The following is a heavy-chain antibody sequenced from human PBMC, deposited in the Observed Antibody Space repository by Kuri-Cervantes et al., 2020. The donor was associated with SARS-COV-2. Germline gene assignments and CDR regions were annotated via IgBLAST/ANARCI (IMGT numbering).Heavy chain of an antibody. CDR2: IIPTLGVT. D-gene: IGHD2-15*01. Sequence: SVKVSCKDSGVSFSSFSINWVRQAPGRGLEWMGRIIPTLGVTHYAPSLRGRATFTADKSTTTVYMELISLTSDDTAVYCCTRDTPEAGASATRWGQYFQHWGQGTLVTVSS. CDR3: TRDTPEAGASATRWGQYFQH. J-gene: IGHJ1*01. V-gene: IGHV1-69*04. CDR1: GVSFSSFS.